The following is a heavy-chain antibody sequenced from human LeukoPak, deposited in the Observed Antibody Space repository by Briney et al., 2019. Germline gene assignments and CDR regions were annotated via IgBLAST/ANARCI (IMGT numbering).Heavy chain of an antibody. CDR2: IKQDGSEK. J-gene: IGHJ5*02. V-gene: IGHV3-7*01. Sequence: GGSLRLSCVASGFTFSTSWMNWVRQAPGKGLEWVANIKQDGSEKYYVDSVKGRFTISRDNAKNSLYLQMNSLRAEDTAVYYCARDLDGYRSGNGAWGQGTLVTVSS. CDR1: GFTFSTSW. D-gene: IGHD5-12*01. CDR3: ARDLDGYRSGNGA.